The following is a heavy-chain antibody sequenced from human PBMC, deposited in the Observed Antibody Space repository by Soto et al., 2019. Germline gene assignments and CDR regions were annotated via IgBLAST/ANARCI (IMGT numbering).Heavy chain of an antibody. V-gene: IGHV3-48*03. J-gene: IGHJ6*02. CDR2: ISSSGSTI. CDR3: ARDRFAGWYSSGWRTYYYYGMDV. D-gene: IGHD6-19*01. CDR1: GFTFSSYE. Sequence: PGGSLRLSCAASGFTFSSYEMNWVRQAPGKGLEWVSYISSSGSTIYYADSVKGRFTISRDNAKNSLYLQMNSLRAEDTAVYYCARDRFAGWYSSGWRTYYYYGMDVWGQGTTVTVSS.